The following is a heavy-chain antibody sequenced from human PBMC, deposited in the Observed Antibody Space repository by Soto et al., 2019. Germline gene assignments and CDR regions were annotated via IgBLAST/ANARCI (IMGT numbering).Heavy chain of an antibody. J-gene: IGHJ4*02. V-gene: IGHV1-3*01. D-gene: IGHD6-19*01. CDR3: ARDRRGSGSVHY. CDR2: INAGNGNT. CDR1: GYTFTSYA. Sequence: ASVKVSCKASGYTFTSYAMHWVRQAPGQRLEWMGWINAGNGNTKYSQKFQGRVTITRDTSASTAYMELSSLRSEDTAVYYRARDRRGSGSVHYWGQGTLVTVSS.